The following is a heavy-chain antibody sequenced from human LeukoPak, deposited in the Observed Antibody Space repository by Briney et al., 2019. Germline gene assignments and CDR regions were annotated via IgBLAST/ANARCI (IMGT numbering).Heavy chain of an antibody. J-gene: IGHJ5*02. D-gene: IGHD2-21*02. Sequence: SETPSLTCAVYGGSFSGYYWSWIRQPPGKGLEWIGEINHSGSTNYNPSLKSRVTISVDTSKNQFSLKLSSVTAADTAVYYCARGIVVVTDDNWFDPWGQGTLVTVSS. CDR1: GGSFSGYY. CDR2: INHSGST. CDR3: ARGIVVVTDDNWFDP. V-gene: IGHV4-34*01.